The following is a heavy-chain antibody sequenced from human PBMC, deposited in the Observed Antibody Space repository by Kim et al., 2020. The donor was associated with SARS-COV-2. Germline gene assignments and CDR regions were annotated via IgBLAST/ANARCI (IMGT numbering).Heavy chain of an antibody. CDR1: GYSISSGYY. V-gene: IGHV4-38-2*02. CDR3: ARDHFFPHEYYYYYYGMDV. CDR2: IYHSGST. J-gene: IGHJ6*02. Sequence: SETLSLTRTVSGYSISSGYYWGWIRQPPGKGLEWIGSIYHSGSTYYNPSLKSRVTISVDTSKNQFSLKLSSVTAADTAVYYCARDHFFPHEYYYYYYGMDVWGQGTTVTVSS. D-gene: IGHD3-3*01.